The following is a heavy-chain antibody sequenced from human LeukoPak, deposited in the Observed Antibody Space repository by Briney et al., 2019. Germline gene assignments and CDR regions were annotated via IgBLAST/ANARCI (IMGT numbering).Heavy chain of an antibody. D-gene: IGHD2-15*01. CDR1: GGSINNYY. J-gene: IGHJ3*02. CDR2: IYTRGST. CDR3: ARGRYCSADICSGGDAFDI. Sequence: PSETLSLTCTVSGGSINNYYWSWIRQPAGKGLEWIGRIYTRGSTNYNPSLKSRVTMSVDTSKNQFSLKLSSVSAADTAVYYCARGRYCSADICSGGDAFDIWGQGTMVSVSS. V-gene: IGHV4-4*07.